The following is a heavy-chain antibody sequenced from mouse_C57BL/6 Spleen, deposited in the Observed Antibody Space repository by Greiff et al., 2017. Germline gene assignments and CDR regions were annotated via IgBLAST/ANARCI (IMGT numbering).Heavy chain of an antibody. CDR1: GYAFSSSW. V-gene: IGHV1-82*01. J-gene: IGHJ2*01. CDR2: IYPGDGDT. D-gene: IGHD1-1*01. CDR3: ARSRYDGSSYLDY. Sequence: QVQLQQSGPELVKPGASVKISCKASGYAFSSSWMNWVKQRPGKGLEWIGRIYPGDGDTNYNGKFKGKATLTADKSSSTAYMQLNSLTSEDSAVYFCARSRYDGSSYLDYWGQGTTLTVSS.